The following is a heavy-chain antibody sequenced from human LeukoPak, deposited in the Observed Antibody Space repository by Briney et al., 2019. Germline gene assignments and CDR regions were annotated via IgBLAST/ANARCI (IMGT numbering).Heavy chain of an antibody. J-gene: IGHJ4*02. V-gene: IGHV3-49*04. Sequence: GGSLRLSCTGSGFTFGHYALAWVRQAPGKGLEWLGFIRSQAYGGTIEYAASVKGRFSISRDNSKSIADLQINSLKTEDTAVYYCARAEIVVVPAAKIKGPFDYWGQGTLVTVSS. CDR3: ARAEIVVVPAAKIKGPFDY. CDR1: GFTFGHYA. D-gene: IGHD2-2*01. CDR2: IRSQAYGGTI.